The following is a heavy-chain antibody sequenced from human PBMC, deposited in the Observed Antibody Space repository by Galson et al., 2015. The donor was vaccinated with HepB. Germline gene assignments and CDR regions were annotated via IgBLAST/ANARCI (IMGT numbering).Heavy chain of an antibody. D-gene: IGHD3-10*01. V-gene: IGHV3-30-3*01. CDR3: ARGLGEYYGYNWFDP. Sequence: SLRLSCAASGFTFSSYAMHWVRQAPGKGLEWVAVISYDGSNKYYADSVKGRFTISRDNSKNTLYPQMNSLRAEDTAVYYCARGLGEYYGYNWFDPWGQGTLVTVSS. CDR2: ISYDGSNK. J-gene: IGHJ5*02. CDR1: GFTFSSYA.